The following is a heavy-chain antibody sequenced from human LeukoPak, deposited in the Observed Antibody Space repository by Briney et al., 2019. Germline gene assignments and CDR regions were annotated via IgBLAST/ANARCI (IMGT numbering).Heavy chain of an antibody. CDR3: ARDEDTSALSEY. CDR2: ISNNGGRT. V-gene: IGHV3-23*01. Sequence: GGSLRLSCGGSGFSFSSNTMRWVRQAPGRGLEWVSAISNNGGRTDYADSVKGRFTISRDNSKSTLYLHMDSLRAEDTAVYYCARDEDTSALSEYWGQGTLVTVSS. J-gene: IGHJ4*02. CDR1: GFSFSSNT. D-gene: IGHD2/OR15-2a*01.